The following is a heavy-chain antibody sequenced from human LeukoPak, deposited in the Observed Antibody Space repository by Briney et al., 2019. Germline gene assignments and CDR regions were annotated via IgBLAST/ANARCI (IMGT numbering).Heavy chain of an antibody. CDR2: IYYSGST. CDR3: ATLLLWFGELYFDY. D-gene: IGHD3-10*01. V-gene: IGHV4-31*03. J-gene: IGHJ4*02. CDR1: GGSISSGGYY. Sequence: SETLSLTCTASGGSISSGGYYWSWIREHPGKGLEWIGYIYYSGSTYYDPSLKSRVTISVDTSKNQFSLKLSSVTAADTAVYYCATLLLWFGELYFDYWGQGTLVTVSS.